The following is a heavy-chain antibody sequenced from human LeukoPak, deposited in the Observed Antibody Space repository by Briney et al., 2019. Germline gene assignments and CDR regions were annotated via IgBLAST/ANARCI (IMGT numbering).Heavy chain of an antibody. D-gene: IGHD5-12*01. CDR1: GYTFTNYD. V-gene: IGHV1-8*01. CDR3: ARGGLRFICSDH. CDR2: MNPNSGNT. Sequence: ASVKVSCKASGYTFTNYDINWVRQATGQGLGWMGWMNPNSGNTGYAQKFQGRVTMTRNTSISTAYMELSSLRSEDTAVYYCARGGLRFICSDHWGQGTLVTVSS. J-gene: IGHJ4*02.